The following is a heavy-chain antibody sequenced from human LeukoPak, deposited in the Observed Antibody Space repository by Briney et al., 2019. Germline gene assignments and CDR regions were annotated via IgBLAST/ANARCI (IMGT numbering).Heavy chain of an antibody. CDR3: ARAGGRSWFDP. Sequence: ASVKVSCKASGYTFTGYYMHWVRQAPGQGLEWMGWINPNSGGTSYAQKFQGRVTMTTDTSMTTAHMEVSRLTSDDTAVYYCARAGGRSWFDPWGPGTLVTVSS. V-gene: IGHV1-2*02. CDR2: INPNSGGT. CDR1: GYTFTGYY. J-gene: IGHJ5*02.